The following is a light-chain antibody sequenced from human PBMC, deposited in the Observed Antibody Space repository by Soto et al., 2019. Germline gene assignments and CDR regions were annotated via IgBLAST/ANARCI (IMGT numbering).Light chain of an antibody. J-gene: IGLJ2*01. CDR2: EGS. V-gene: IGLV2-23*01. CDR1: SSDVGSYNL. CDR3: CSHAGSSTDEV. Sequence: QSALTEPASVSGSPGQSITISCTGTSSDVGSYNLVSWYQQHPGKAPKLMIYEGSKRPSGVSNRFSGSKSGNTASLTISGLQAEDEADYYCCSHAGSSTDEVFGGGTKLTVL.